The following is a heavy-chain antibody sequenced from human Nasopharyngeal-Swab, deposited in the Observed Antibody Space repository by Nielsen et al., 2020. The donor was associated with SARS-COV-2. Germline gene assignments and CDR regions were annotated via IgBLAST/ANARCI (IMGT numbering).Heavy chain of an antibody. V-gene: IGHV1-46*01. Sequence: ASVKVSCKASGYTFTSYYMHWVRQAPGQGLEWMGIINPSGGSTSYAQKFQGRVTMTRDTSTSTVYMELSSPRSEDTAVYYCAREPRYYDYVWGSYRYGYFDYWGQGTLVTVSS. D-gene: IGHD3-16*02. CDR1: GYTFTSYY. CDR2: INPSGGST. J-gene: IGHJ4*02. CDR3: AREPRYYDYVWGSYRYGYFDY.